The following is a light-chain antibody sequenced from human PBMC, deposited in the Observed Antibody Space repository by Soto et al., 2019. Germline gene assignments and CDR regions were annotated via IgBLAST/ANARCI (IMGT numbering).Light chain of an antibody. J-gene: IGKJ4*01. CDR1: QTISSW. CDR3: QQRSKWPLT. V-gene: IGKV1-5*03. Sequence: DIQMTQSPSTLSGSVGDRVTITCRASQTISSWLAWYQQKPGKAPKLLIYKASTLKSGVPSRFSGSGSGTDFTLTISSPEPDDFAVYYCQQRSKWPLTFGGGTKVEIK. CDR2: KAS.